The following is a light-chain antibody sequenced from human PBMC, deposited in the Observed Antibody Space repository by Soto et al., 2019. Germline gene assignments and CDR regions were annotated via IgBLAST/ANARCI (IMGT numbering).Light chain of an antibody. V-gene: IGLV2-14*01. J-gene: IGLJ3*02. CDR2: EVS. CDR1: SRDVGTYNF. Sequence: QSALTQPASVSGSPGQSITISCTGTSRDVGTYNFVSWYQQHPGKAPKVMIYEVSNRPSGVSNRFSGSKSGNTASLTISGLQAEDEADYYCSSYTTGSTWVFGGGTKLTVL. CDR3: SSYTTGSTWV.